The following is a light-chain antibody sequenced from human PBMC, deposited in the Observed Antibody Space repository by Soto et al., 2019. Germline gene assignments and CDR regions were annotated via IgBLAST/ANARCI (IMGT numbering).Light chain of an antibody. CDR2: DVS. J-gene: IGLJ1*01. CDR1: SSDVGGYNY. V-gene: IGLV2-11*01. Sequence: QSALTQPRSVSGSPGQSVTISCTGNSSDVGGYNYVSWYQQHPGKAPKLMIYDVSKRPSGVPDRFSGSKSGNTASLTISGLQAEAEADYYCCSYAGSYYVFGTGTKVTVL. CDR3: CSYAGSYYV.